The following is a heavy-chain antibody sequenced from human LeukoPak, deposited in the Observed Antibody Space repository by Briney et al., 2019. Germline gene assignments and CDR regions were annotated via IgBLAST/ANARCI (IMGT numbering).Heavy chain of an antibody. CDR1: GFTFDDYA. V-gene: IGHV3-43*02. CDR3: AKDRSVYYYDSSGWPVDY. D-gene: IGHD3-22*01. CDR2: ISGDGGST. Sequence: PGGSLRLSCAASGFTFDDYAMHWVRQAPGKGLECVSLISGDGGSTYYADSVKGRFTISRDNSKNSLYLQMNSLRTEDTALYYCAKDRSVYYYDSSGWPVDYWGQGTLVTVSS. J-gene: IGHJ4*02.